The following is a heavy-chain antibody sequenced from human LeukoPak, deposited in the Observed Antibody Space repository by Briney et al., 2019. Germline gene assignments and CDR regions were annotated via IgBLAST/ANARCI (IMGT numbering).Heavy chain of an antibody. V-gene: IGHV5-51*01. Sequence: GESLKISCKGSGYNFNTYWVAWVRQLPGKGLEWMGIIRPMNSDVRYSPSFQGQVTISADRSINTAYLQWSSLKASDTAMYYCARRERYCSSISCYGVDYWGQGTLVTVSS. J-gene: IGHJ4*02. CDR3: ARRERYCSSISCYGVDY. D-gene: IGHD2-2*01. CDR1: GYNFNTYW. CDR2: IRPMNSDV.